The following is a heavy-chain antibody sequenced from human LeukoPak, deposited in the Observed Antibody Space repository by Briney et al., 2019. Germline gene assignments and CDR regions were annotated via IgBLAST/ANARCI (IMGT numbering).Heavy chain of an antibody. CDR3: ARTLYSSSWFFDY. Sequence: PSETLSLTCTVSGGSISSSSYYWGWIRQPPGKGLEWIGCIYYSGCTDYNPSLKSRITISVATYQHQFSLKLRSVTATDTAVYYCARTLYSSSWFFDYWGQGTLVTVSS. V-gene: IGHV4-39*01. D-gene: IGHD6-13*01. CDR1: GGSISSSSYY. CDR2: IYYSGCT. J-gene: IGHJ4*02.